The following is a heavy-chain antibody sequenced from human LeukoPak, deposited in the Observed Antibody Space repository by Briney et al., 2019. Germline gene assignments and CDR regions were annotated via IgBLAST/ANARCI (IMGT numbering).Heavy chain of an antibody. V-gene: IGHV3-48*02. Sequence: GRSLRLSCAASGFTFSSYGMNWVRQAPGKGLEWVAYIRTSSGGIYYADSVKGRFTISTDTAKNSLYLEMNNLRDGDTAVYYCARDDSWAFDYWGQGTLVTVSS. CDR3: ARDDSWAFDY. CDR1: GFTFSSYG. CDR2: IRTSSGGI. J-gene: IGHJ4*02. D-gene: IGHD2-21*02.